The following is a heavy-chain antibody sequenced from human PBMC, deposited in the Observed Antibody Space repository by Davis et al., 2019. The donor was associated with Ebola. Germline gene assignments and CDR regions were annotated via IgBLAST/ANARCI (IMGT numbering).Heavy chain of an antibody. CDR1: GYIFTSYA. Sequence: AASVKVSCKASGYIFTSYAMHWVRQAPGQRLEWVGWINAGNGDTKYSQKFQGRVTITRDTSASTAYMELSSLRSEDTAVYYCARDPKIVVVPATTDRWYYYYGMDVWGQGTTVTVSS. J-gene: IGHJ6*02. V-gene: IGHV1-3*01. CDR2: INAGNGDT. CDR3: ARDPKIVVVPATTDRWYYYYGMDV. D-gene: IGHD2-2*01.